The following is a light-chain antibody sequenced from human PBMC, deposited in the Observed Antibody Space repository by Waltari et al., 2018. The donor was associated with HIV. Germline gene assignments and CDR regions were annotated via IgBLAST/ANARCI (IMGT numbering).Light chain of an antibody. CDR1: DTDHYD. Sequence: QSALTQPASVSGSPGQSITISCTGTDTDHYDVSWYQHRPGEAPKVIIFEGVNRPSGGSKRCSSSRSGNTASLTISGLLAEDEADYFCTSYISSAIPVFGGGTKVTVL. V-gene: IGLV2-14*01. J-gene: IGLJ2*01. CDR3: TSYISSAIPV. CDR2: EGV.